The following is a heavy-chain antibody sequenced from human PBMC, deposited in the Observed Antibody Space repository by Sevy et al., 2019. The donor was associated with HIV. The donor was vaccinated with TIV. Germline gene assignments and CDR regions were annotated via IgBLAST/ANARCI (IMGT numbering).Heavy chain of an antibody. D-gene: IGHD5-18*01. CDR3: ARGKSGYVYALNY. CDR2: IHSDDTT. V-gene: IGHV3-66*01. CDR1: GFTVNSNY. J-gene: IGHJ4*02. Sequence: GGSLRLSCAASGFTVNSNYMTWVRQAPGKGLEGVSVIHSDDTTYHADSVKDRFTISRDNFKNTLYLPMSSLRAEDTAVYYCARGKSGYVYALNYWGQGTLVTVSS.